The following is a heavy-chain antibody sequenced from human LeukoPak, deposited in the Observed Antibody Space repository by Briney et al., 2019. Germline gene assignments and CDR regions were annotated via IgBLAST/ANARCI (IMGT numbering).Heavy chain of an antibody. D-gene: IGHD4-17*01. CDR3: ARLGDYGYYGSHFDY. CDR2: ISAYNGNT. CDR1: GYTFTSYG. Sequence: ASVKVSCKASGYTFTSYGISWVRQAPGQGLEWMGWISAYNGNTNYAQKLQGRVTMTTDTSTSTAYMELRSLRSDDTAVYYCARLGDYGYYGSHFDYWGQGTLVTVSS. J-gene: IGHJ4*02. V-gene: IGHV1-18*01.